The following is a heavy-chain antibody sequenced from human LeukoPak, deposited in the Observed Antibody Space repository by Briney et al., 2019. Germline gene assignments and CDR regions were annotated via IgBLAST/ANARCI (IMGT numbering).Heavy chain of an antibody. CDR3: ATAITMVRGVLPFDY. Sequence: GGSLRLSCAASGFTFSSYAMSWVRQAPGKGLEWVSAISDSGGSTYYADSVKGRFTISRDNSKNTLYLQMNSLRAEDTAVYYCATAITMVRGVLPFDYWGQGTLVTVSS. CDR2: ISDSGGST. D-gene: IGHD3-10*01. CDR1: GFTFSSYA. V-gene: IGHV3-23*01. J-gene: IGHJ4*02.